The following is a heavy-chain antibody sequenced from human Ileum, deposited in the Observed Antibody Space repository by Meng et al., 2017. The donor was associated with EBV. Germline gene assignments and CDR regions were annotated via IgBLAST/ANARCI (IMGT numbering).Heavy chain of an antibody. CDR1: GYSISSRNW. Sequence: QVQLPESGPGLVKPSETLSLTCAVSGYSISSRNWWAWIRQPPGKGLEWIGYIYHSGTTFSNPSLKSRVAMSVDMSNNLFSLNLTSVSAVDTAVYYCARRSPGVSDAFDIWGQGTMVTVSS. J-gene: IGHJ3*02. CDR3: ARRSPGVSDAFDI. CDR2: IYHSGTT. V-gene: IGHV4-28*01. D-gene: IGHD3-16*01.